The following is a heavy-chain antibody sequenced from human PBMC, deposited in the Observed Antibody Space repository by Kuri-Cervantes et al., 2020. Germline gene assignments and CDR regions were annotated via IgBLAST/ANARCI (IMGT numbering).Heavy chain of an antibody. CDR1: GLTFRNYA. D-gene: IGHD1-26*01. Sequence: ETLSLTCAASGLTFRNYAMHWVRQAPGKGLVWISNLSGDGTNAKYADSVKGRFTISRDNAENTLHLQMNSLRSEDTAVYYCARYDDGRYLWGQGTMVTVSS. J-gene: IGHJ3*01. V-gene: IGHV3-74*03. CDR2: LSGDGTNA. CDR3: ARYDDGRYL.